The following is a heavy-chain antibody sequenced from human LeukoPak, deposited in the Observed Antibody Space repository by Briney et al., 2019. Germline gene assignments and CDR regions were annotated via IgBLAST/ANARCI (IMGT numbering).Heavy chain of an antibody. CDR3: ARQTAMGRSGDY. CDR2: IDPSDSET. CDR1: GYSFTSYW. D-gene: IGHD5-18*01. V-gene: IGHV5-51*01. J-gene: IGHJ4*02. Sequence: GESLKISCKASGYSFTSYWIGWVRQMPGKGLEWMGIIDPSDSETRYSPSFQGQVTISVDKSLTTADLQWNSLKASDTAMYYCARQTAMGRSGDYWGQGTLVTVSS.